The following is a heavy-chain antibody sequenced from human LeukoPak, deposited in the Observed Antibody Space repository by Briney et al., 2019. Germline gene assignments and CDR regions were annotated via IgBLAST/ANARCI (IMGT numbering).Heavy chain of an antibody. V-gene: IGHV4-39*01. CDR3: ASRNDILTGYVFDF. CDR1: GGSVSSSIYY. Sequence: PSETLSLTCTVSGGSVSSSIYYWGWIRQPPGKGLEWIGSIYYSGSTSYNPSLKSRVTISVDTSKNQFSLKLTSVTAADTAEYYCASRNDILTGYVFDFWGQGTLVTVSS. J-gene: IGHJ4*02. D-gene: IGHD3-9*01. CDR2: IYYSGST.